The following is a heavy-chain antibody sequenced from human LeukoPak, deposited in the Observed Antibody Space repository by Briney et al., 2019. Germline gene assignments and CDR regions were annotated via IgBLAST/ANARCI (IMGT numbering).Heavy chain of an antibody. D-gene: IGHD3-10*01. CDR3: ARRDYYGSGFEFDP. V-gene: IGHV4-34*01. Sequence: ASETLSLTCAVYGGSFSGYYWSWIRQPPGKGLEWIGEINHSGSTNYNPSLKSRVTISADTSKNQFSLKLSSVTAASTAVYYCARRDYYGSGFEFDPWGQGTLVTVSS. CDR2: INHSGST. CDR1: GGSFSGYY. J-gene: IGHJ5*02.